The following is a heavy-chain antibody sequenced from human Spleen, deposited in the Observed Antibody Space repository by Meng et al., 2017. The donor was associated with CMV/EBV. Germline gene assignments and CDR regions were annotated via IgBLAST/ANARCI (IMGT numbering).Heavy chain of an antibody. CDR3: ARGGYYDSSGQNWFDP. V-gene: IGHV3-21*01. CDR2: ISSSSSYI. D-gene: IGHD3-22*01. CDR1: LPFSSTN. Sequence: LPFSSTNMHWFRQAPGKGLGWVSSISSSSSYIYYADSVKGRFTISRDNAKNSLYLQMNSLRAEDTALYYCARGGYYDSSGQNWFDPWGQGTLVTVSS. J-gene: IGHJ5*02.